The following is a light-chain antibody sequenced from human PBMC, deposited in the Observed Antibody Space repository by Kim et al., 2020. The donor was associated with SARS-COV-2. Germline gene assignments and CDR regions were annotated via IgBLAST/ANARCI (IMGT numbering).Light chain of an antibody. CDR2: GAS. J-gene: IGKJ4*01. CDR3: QQYGTPPLA. Sequence: SPGERATLSCRASQTLDSAYLAWYQHRHGQTPRLLLYGASSRATDIPDRFSGSGSGTDFTLTISRLEPEDFGVYYCQQYGTPPLAFGGGTKVDIK. CDR1: QTLDSAY. V-gene: IGKV3-20*01.